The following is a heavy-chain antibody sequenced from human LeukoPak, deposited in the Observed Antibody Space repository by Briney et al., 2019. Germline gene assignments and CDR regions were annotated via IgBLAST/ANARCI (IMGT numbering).Heavy chain of an antibody. D-gene: IGHD2/OR15-2a*01. V-gene: IGHV4-34*01. CDR1: GGSFSGYY. CDR3: ARKLRGRNISPKAYFDY. CDR2: INHSGST. Sequence: SETLSLTCAVYGGSFSGYYWSWIRQPPGKGLEWIGEINHSGSTNYNPSLKSRVTMSVDTSKNQFSLKLSSVTAADTAVYYCARKLRGRNISPKAYFDYWGQGTLVTVSS. J-gene: IGHJ4*02.